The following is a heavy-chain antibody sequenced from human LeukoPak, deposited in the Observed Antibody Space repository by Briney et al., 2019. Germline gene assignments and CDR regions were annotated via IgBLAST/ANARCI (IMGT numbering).Heavy chain of an antibody. CDR3: ARAASSSSYFDY. CDR2: IYHSGST. Sequence: PSETLSLTCTVSGGSISSGGYYWSWIRQPPGKGLEWIGYIYHSGSTYYNPSLKSRVTISVDRSKNQFSLKLSSVTAADTAVYYCARAASSSSYFDYWGQGTLVTVSS. V-gene: IGHV4-30-2*01. CDR1: GGSISSGGYY. J-gene: IGHJ4*02. D-gene: IGHD6-6*01.